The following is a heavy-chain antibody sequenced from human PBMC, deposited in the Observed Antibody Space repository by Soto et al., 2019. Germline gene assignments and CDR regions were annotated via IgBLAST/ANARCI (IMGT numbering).Heavy chain of an antibody. CDR2: IYYSGST. CDR1: GGSFDITSSY. D-gene: IGHD1-1*01. V-gene: IGHV4-39*02. CDR3: ATVPIVGTKPYYFDS. J-gene: IGHJ4*02. Sequence: QLQLQESGPGLVKPSETLSLTCTVSGGSFDITSSYWAWVRQPPGKGLEWIAYIYYSGSTYYNPSIKCRITISVDTSTNQLSLRLSSVTAADTAVYYCATVPIVGTKPYYFDSWGQGTLVTVSS.